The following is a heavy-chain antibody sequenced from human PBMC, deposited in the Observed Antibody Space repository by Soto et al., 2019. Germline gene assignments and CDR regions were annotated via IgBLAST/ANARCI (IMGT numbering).Heavy chain of an antibody. V-gene: IGHV3-15*01. Sequence: PGGSLRLSCAASGFTFSNAWMSWVRQAPGKGLEWVGRIKSKTDGGTTDYAAPVKGRFTISRDDSKNTLYLQMNSLKTEDTAVYYCTTDHRLWFGESLSYGMDVWGQGTTVTVSS. CDR1: GFTFSNAW. D-gene: IGHD3-10*01. CDR3: TTDHRLWFGESLSYGMDV. CDR2: IKSKTDGGTT. J-gene: IGHJ6*02.